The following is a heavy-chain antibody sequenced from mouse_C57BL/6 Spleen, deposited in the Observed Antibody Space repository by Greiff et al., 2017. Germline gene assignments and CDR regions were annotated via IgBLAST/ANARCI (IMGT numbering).Heavy chain of an antibody. J-gene: IGHJ4*01. D-gene: IGHD1-1*01. CDR3: ARHEKGITTVVPAMDY. CDR1: GYTFTEYT. Sequence: QVHVKQSGAELVKPGASVKLSCKASGYTFTEYTIHWVKQRSGQGLEWIGWFYPGSGSIKYNEKFKDKATLTADKSSSTVYMELSRLTSEDSAVYFCARHEKGITTVVPAMDYWGQGTSVTVSS. V-gene: IGHV1-62-2*01. CDR2: FYPGSGSI.